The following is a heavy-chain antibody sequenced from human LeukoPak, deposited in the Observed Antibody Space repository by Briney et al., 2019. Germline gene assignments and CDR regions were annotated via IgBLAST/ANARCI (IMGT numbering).Heavy chain of an antibody. J-gene: IGHJ4*02. Sequence: GGSLRLSCAASGFTVSSNYMSWVRQAPGKGLEWVSVIYSGGSTYYADSVKGRFTISRDNSKNTLYLQMNSLRAEDTAVYYCAKELSRFSSSWLGPSFDYWGQGTLVTVSS. CDR1: GFTVSSNY. D-gene: IGHD6-13*01. V-gene: IGHV3-66*01. CDR2: IYSGGST. CDR3: AKELSRFSSSWLGPSFDY.